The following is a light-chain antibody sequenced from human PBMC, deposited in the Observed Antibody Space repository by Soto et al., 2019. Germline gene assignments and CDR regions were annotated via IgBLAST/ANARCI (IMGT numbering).Light chain of an antibody. CDR1: HDISNY. V-gene: IGKV1-33*01. CDR2: GAS. Sequence: DIQMTQSPSSLSAYVGDRVTITCQASHDISNYLNWYQHKPGKARNLLIYGASNLETGVQSRFGGSGSGKDFTFSISNLQPEDIATYYCQYCDYLPLFVPGTTVDLK. J-gene: IGKJ3*01. CDR3: QYCDYLPL.